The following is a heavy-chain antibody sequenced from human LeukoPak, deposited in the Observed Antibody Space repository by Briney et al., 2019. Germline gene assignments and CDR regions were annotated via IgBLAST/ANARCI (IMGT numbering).Heavy chain of an antibody. Sequence: ASVKVSCKASGYTFTSYYMHWVRQAPGQGLEWMGWINAGNGNTKYSQKFQGRVTITRDTSASTAYMELSSLRSEDTAVYYCARVTFRGIAATDYYYYYGMDVWGQGTTVTVSS. J-gene: IGHJ6*02. D-gene: IGHD2-15*01. CDR3: ARVTFRGIAATDYYYYYGMDV. V-gene: IGHV1-3*01. CDR2: INAGNGNT. CDR1: GYTFTSYY.